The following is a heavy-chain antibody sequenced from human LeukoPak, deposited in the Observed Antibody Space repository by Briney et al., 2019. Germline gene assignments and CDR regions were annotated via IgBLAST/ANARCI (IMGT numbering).Heavy chain of an antibody. CDR1: GYTFTSYY. CDR2: INPSGGST. Sequence: ASVKVSCKASGYTFTSYYMHWVRQAPGQGLEWMGIINPSGGSTSCAQKFQGRVTMTRDMSTSTVYMELSSLSSEDTAVYYCARVRSRRLWFGELSDFDYWGQGTLVTVSS. D-gene: IGHD3-10*01. J-gene: IGHJ4*02. CDR3: ARVRSRRLWFGELSDFDY. V-gene: IGHV1-46*01.